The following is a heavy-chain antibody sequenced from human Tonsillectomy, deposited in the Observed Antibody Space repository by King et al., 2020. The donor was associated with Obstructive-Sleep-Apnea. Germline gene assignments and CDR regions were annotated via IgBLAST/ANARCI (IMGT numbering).Heavy chain of an antibody. D-gene: IGHD2-15*01. CDR2: IYHSGST. CDR1: GFFISRGYY. J-gene: IGHJ5*02. Sequence: VQLQESGPGLVKPSETLSLTCTVSGFFISRGYYWGWIRQPPWKGLEWIGSIYHSGSTYYNPSLKSRLTISVDTSTNQFSLKLTSVTAADTAVYYCGRENGVISATGWFGPWGQGTLVTVSP. V-gene: IGHV4-38-2*02. CDR3: GRENGVISATGWFGP.